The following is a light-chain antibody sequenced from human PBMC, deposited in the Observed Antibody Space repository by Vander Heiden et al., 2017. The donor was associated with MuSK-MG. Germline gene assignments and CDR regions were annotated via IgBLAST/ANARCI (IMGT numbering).Light chain of an antibody. Sequence: DIQMTQSPSSLSASVGDRVTTTCQASQDINIYVNWFQQKPGKAPKVLIWDASNLQTGVPSRFSGSGSGTDFTFTITSLQPEDVATYYCQHYASLPWTFGQGTNVEI. CDR2: DAS. V-gene: IGKV1-33*01. CDR1: QDINIY. J-gene: IGKJ1*01. CDR3: QHYASLPWT.